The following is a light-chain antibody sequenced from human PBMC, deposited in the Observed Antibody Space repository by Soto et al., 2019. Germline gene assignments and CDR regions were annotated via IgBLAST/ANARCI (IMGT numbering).Light chain of an antibody. CDR2: GAS. J-gene: IGKJ4*01. CDR1: QSVSSSY. CDR3: QQYGSSPRGLT. Sequence: EIVLTQSPGTLSLSPGERATLSCRASQSVSSSYLAWYQQKPGQAPRLLIYGASSRATGIPDRFSGSGSGTDFTHTISRLEPEDFAVYYWQQYGSSPRGLTFGGGTKVEIK. V-gene: IGKV3-20*01.